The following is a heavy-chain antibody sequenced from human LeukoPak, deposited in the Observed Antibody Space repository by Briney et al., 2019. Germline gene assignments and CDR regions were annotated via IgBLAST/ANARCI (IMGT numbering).Heavy chain of an antibody. J-gene: IGHJ4*01. Sequence: GGSLRLSCAASGFTFSSYSLSWVRQAPRKGLEWVSYISSSSTTIYYADSVKGRFTISRDNAKNSLYLQMNSLRAEDTAVYYCARHRVFTFDFGGQGTVVTVSS. V-gene: IGHV3-48*01. CDR3: ARHRVFTFDF. CDR2: ISSSSTTI. CDR1: GFTFSSYS.